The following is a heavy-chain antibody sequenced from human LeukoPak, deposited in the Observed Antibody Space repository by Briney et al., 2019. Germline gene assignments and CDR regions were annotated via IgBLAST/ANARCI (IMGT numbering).Heavy chain of an antibody. V-gene: IGHV4-30-4*08. Sequence: SETLSLTCTVSGGSISSGDYYWSWIRQPPGKGLEWIGYIYYSGSTYYNPSLKSRVTISVDTSKNQFSLKLSSVAAADTAVYYCARDRFWGSSGYPDYWGQGTLVTVSS. CDR2: IYYSGST. D-gene: IGHD3-22*01. CDR1: GGSISSGDYY. CDR3: ARDRFWGSSGYPDY. J-gene: IGHJ4*02.